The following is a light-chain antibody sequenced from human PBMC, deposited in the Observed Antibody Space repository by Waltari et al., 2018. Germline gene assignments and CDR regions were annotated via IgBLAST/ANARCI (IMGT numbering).Light chain of an antibody. Sequence: DIQMTQSPSSVSASIGDRVTITCRAMQGIATWLAWYQQKPGKATKLLIFPASSLQSGVPSRFSGSGSGTDFALTISSLQPEDFATYYCQQTNSFPLTFGGGTKVEIK. CDR2: PAS. CDR1: QGIATW. CDR3: QQTNSFPLT. V-gene: IGKV1-12*01. J-gene: IGKJ4*01.